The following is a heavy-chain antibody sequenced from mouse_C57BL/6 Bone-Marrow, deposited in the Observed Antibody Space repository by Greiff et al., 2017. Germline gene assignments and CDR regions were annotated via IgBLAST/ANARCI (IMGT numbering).Heavy chain of an antibody. CDR1: GYTFTDHT. J-gene: IGHJ4*01. D-gene: IGHD2-1*01. CDR3: ARRLYYGNLNYYAMDY. Sequence: VQLQQSDAELVKPGASVKISCKVSGYTFTDHTIHWMKQRPEQGLEWIGYIYPRDGSTKYNEKFKGKATLTADKSSSTAYVQLNSLTSEDSAVYFWARRLYYGNLNYYAMDYWGQGTSVTVSS. CDR2: IYPRDGST. V-gene: IGHV1-78*01.